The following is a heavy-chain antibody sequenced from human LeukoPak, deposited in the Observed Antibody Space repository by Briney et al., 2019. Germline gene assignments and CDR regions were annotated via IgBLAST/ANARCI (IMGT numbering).Heavy chain of an antibody. J-gene: IGHJ4*02. V-gene: IGHV1-18*01. CDR3: ARDDYYDSSGHYSAYDY. Sequence: ASVKVSCKASGYTFTSYGISWVRQAPGQGLEWMGWISAYNGNTNYAQKLQGRVTMTTDTSTSTAYMELRSLRSDDTAVYYCARDDYYDSSGHYSAYDYWGQGTLVTVSS. CDR2: ISAYNGNT. D-gene: IGHD3-22*01. CDR1: GYTFTSYG.